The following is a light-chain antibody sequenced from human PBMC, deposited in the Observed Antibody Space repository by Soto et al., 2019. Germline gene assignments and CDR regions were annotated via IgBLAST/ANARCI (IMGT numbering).Light chain of an antibody. J-gene: IGLJ1*01. Sequence: HSVLTQPASVSGSPGQSSTISFTGTSSDVGGYDYVSWYQLHPGKAPKLMIFDVSNRPSGVSYRFSGSKSGNTASLTISGLQAEDEADYFCSSYSISTAYLFGTGTKV. CDR1: SSDVGGYDY. V-gene: IGLV2-14*03. CDR3: SSYSISTAYL. CDR2: DVS.